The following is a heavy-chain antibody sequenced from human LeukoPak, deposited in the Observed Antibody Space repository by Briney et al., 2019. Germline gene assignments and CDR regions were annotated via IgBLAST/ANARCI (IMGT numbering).Heavy chain of an antibody. D-gene: IGHD2-15*01. CDR1: GYSLSRYY. Sequence: SETLSLTCAVYGYSLSRYYWNWVRQPPGKPLEYIGEINRAGTTNYNPSLKTRVTLSIDTSKNQFSLRLTSVAAADTAVYFCPRGAGFSGYCRPGGCDSGYFDAWGQGTPVSVSS. J-gene: IGHJ4*02. V-gene: IGHV4-34*01. CDR2: INRAGTT. CDR3: PRGAGFSGYCRPGGCDSGYFDA.